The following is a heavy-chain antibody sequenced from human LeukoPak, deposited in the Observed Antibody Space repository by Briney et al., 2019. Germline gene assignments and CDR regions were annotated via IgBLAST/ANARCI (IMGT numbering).Heavy chain of an antibody. D-gene: IGHD6-19*01. CDR2: VYHTGST. V-gene: IGHV4-38-2*01. CDR3: ARVLPGYSAGWSGYFDY. Sequence: SETLSLTCEVSGYSINKGYYWAWIRQPPGKGLEWIGNVYHTGSTYYNPSLQSRPTISVDTSKNHFSLKLTSVTAADTAVYYCARVLPGYSAGWSGYFDYWGQGTLVTVS. J-gene: IGHJ4*02. CDR1: GYSINKGYY.